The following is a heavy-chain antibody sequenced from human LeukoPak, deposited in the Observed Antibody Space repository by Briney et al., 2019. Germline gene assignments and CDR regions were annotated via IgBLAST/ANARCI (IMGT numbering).Heavy chain of an antibody. CDR2: IWYDGSNK. Sequence: PGGSLRLSCAASGFTFSSYGVHWVRQAPGKGLEWVAVIWYDGSNKYYADSVKGRFTISRDNSKNTLYLQMNSLRAEDTAVYYCAKDQGITMIAFDYWGQGTLVTVSS. J-gene: IGHJ4*02. V-gene: IGHV3-33*06. CDR1: GFTFSSYG. D-gene: IGHD3-22*01. CDR3: AKDQGITMIAFDY.